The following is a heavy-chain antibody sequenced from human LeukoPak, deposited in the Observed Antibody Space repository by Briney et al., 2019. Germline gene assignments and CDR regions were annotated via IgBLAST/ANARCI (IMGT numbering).Heavy chain of an antibody. J-gene: IGHJ4*02. CDR1: GYTFTSYY. CDR2: INPSGGST. Sequence: GASVNVSCKPSGYTFTSYYMHWVRQPPEQWLEWMGIINPSGGSTSYAQKFQGRVTMTRDMSTSTVYMELSSLRSEDTAVYYCASEKDGHADYWGQGTLVTVSS. CDR3: ASEKDGHADY. D-gene: IGHD5-24*01. V-gene: IGHV1-46*01.